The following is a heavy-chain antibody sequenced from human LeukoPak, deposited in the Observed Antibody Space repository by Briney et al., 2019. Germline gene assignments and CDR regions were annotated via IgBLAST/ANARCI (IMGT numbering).Heavy chain of an antibody. CDR1: GGSFSGYS. V-gene: IGHV4-30-2*01. Sequence: SETLSLTCAVYGGSFSGYSWSWIRQPPGKGLEWIGYIYHSGSTYYNPSLKSRVTISVDRSKNQFSLKLSSVTAADTAVYYCARGKVDYYDSSGYYYNTYYYGMDVWGQGTTVTVSS. CDR2: IYHSGST. J-gene: IGHJ6*02. CDR3: ARGKVDYYDSSGYYYNTYYYGMDV. D-gene: IGHD3-22*01.